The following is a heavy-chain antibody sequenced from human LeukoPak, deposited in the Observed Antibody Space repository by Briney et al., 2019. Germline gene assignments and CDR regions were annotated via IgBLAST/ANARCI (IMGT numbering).Heavy chain of an antibody. Sequence: PSETLFLTCAAYGGSFSGYYWSWIRQPPGKGLEWIGEINHSGSTNYNPSLKSRVTISVDTSKNQFSLKLSSVTAADTAVYYCARGVGKITMVRGGTRKIDYWGQGTLVTVSS. CDR3: ARGVGKITMVRGGTRKIDY. J-gene: IGHJ4*02. V-gene: IGHV4-34*01. CDR1: GGSFSGYY. D-gene: IGHD3-10*01. CDR2: INHSGST.